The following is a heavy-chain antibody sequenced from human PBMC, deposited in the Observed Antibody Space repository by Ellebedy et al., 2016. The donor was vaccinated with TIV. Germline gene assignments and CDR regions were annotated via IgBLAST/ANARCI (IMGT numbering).Heavy chain of an antibody. Sequence: GESLKISCKGSGYSFTSYWIGWVRQMPGKGLEWMGIIYPGDSDTRYSPSFQGQVTMSVDKSISTAYLQWSSLKASDSAMYYCATWYYDILSGYSGFEYWGQGTLVTVSS. CDR2: IYPGDSDT. D-gene: IGHD3-9*01. V-gene: IGHV5-51*01. CDR1: GYSFTSYW. CDR3: ATWYYDILSGYSGFEY. J-gene: IGHJ4*02.